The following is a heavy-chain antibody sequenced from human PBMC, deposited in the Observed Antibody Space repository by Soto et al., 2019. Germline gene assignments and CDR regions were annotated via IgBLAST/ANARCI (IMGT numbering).Heavy chain of an antibody. D-gene: IGHD1-26*01. J-gene: IGHJ5*02. V-gene: IGHV1-58*01. CDR2: IVVGSGNT. CDR3: AAEAPGVAASPRPLAP. Sequence: SVKVSCKASGFTFASSAVQWVRQSRGQRLEWIGWIVVGSGNTNYAQKFQERVTITRDMSTSTAYMELSSLRSEDTAVYYCAAEAPGVAASPRPLAPWGQGTLVTVSS. CDR1: GFTFASSA.